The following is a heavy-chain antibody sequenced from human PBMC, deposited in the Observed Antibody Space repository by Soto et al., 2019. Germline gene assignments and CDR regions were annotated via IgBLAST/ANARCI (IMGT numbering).Heavy chain of an antibody. Sequence: EVQLVESGGDLVQPGGSLRLSCAASGFTFSTYWMHWVRQAPGKGLLWVSRIKTDGTYATYADSVKGRFTISRDNAKSTLYLQMNSLRVADAAVYYCAAGGSGYCANWGQGTLVTVSS. J-gene: IGHJ4*02. V-gene: IGHV3-74*01. CDR1: GFTFSTYW. CDR3: AAGGSGYCAN. CDR2: IKTDGTYA. D-gene: IGHD3-22*01.